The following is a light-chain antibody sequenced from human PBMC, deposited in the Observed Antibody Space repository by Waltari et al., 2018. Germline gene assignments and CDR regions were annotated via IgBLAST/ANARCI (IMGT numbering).Light chain of an antibody. CDR1: QSIMDW. V-gene: IGKV1-5*01. Sequence: DIQMTQSPSTLSASVGDRVNITCRASQSIMDWLGWYQPKPGKAPKILISRSSTLAGGLSSRFSGTGSGTEFTLTISSLQPDDFVTYYCLQYKTYPWTFGQGTKVEIK. J-gene: IGKJ1*01. CDR3: LQYKTYPWT. CDR2: RSS.